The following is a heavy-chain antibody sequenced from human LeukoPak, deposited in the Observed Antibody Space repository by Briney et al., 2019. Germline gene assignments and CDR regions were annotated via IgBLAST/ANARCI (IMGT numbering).Heavy chain of an antibody. D-gene: IGHD6-25*01. J-gene: IGHJ4*02. V-gene: IGHV3-21*01. Sequence: GGSLRLSCSPSGFTFSDYDMNWVPKARGKGVEWVSSISGLSTHIYYGDSVKGRFSISRDNAKNSVYLQMNSLGVEDTAIYYCGRAFPPLRTSSAGDLWGQGILVTVSS. CDR2: ISGLSTHI. CDR3: GRAFPPLRTSSAGDL. CDR1: GFTFSDYD.